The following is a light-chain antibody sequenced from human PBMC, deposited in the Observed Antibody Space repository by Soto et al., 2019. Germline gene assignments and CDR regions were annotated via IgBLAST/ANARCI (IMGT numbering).Light chain of an antibody. J-gene: IGLJ1*01. CDR1: SSNIGADND. CDR2: GNN. V-gene: IGLV1-40*01. CDR3: QSYDSSLTTYV. Sequence: QSVLTQPPSVSGAPGQRVTISCSGSSSNIGADNDVHWYQQLPGTAPKLLIYGNNNRPSGVPDRFSGSKSGTSASVAITGLKAEDEADYYCQSYDSSLTTYVFGTGTKLTVL.